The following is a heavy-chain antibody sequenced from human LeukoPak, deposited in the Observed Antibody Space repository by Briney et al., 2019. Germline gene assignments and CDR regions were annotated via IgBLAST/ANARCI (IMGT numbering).Heavy chain of an antibody. CDR3: ATQASVAAGGFDP. Sequence: SETLSLTCTVSGGSISNLYWSWIRQPPGKGLEWIGYIYYSESTYYNPSLKSRVTISVDTSKNHFSLKLRSVTAADTAMYYCATQASVAAGGFDPWGQGTLVTVSS. D-gene: IGHD6-19*01. CDR1: GGSISNLY. V-gene: IGHV4-59*11. J-gene: IGHJ5*02. CDR2: IYYSEST.